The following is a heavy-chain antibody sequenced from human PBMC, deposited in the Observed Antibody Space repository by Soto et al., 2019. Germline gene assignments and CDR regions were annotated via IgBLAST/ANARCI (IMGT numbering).Heavy chain of an antibody. Sequence: EVQLLEPGGGLVQPGGSLRLSCAASGFTFSNFFMSWVRQAPGKGLDWVSGIGANGGGTYYADSVKGRFIISRDNSKNTLYLQMNSLRAEDTAIYYCARGPNGDYRGAFDFWGQKTMVTVSS. D-gene: IGHD4-17*01. V-gene: IGHV3-23*01. CDR2: IGANGGGT. CDR3: ARGPNGDYRGAFDF. CDR1: GFTFSNFF. J-gene: IGHJ3*01.